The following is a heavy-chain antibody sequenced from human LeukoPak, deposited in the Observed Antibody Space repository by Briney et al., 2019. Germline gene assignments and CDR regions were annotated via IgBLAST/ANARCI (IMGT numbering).Heavy chain of an antibody. V-gene: IGHV4-38-2*01. Sequence: SETLSLTCAVSGYSISSGYYWGWIRQPPGKGLEWIGSIYHSGSTYYNPSLKSRVTISVDTSKNQSSLKLSSVPAADTAVYYCARQQYQLLFGGYWGQGTLVTVSS. CDR1: GYSISSGYY. D-gene: IGHD2-2*01. J-gene: IGHJ4*02. CDR2: IYHSGST. CDR3: ARQQYQLLFGGY.